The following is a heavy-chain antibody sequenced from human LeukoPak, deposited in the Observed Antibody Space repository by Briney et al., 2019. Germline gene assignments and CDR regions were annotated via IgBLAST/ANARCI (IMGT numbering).Heavy chain of an antibody. CDR3: AKDRRDGYNYGY. V-gene: IGHV3-23*01. J-gene: IGHJ4*02. Sequence: GGSLRLSCAASGFTFSSYGMSWVRQAPGKGLEWVSAISGSGGSTYYADSVKGRFTISRDNSKNTLYLQMNSLRAEDTAVYCCAKDRRDGYNYGYWGQGTLVTVSS. D-gene: IGHD5-24*01. CDR1: GFTFSSYG. CDR2: ISGSGGST.